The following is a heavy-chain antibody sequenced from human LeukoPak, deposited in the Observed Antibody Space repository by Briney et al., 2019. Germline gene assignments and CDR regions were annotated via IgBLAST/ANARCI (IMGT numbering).Heavy chain of an antibody. Sequence: GASVKVSCKASGYTFTDFVISWVRQAPGQGLEWMAWISAYNGDTNYAQKLQGRVTMTTDTSTSTAYMEVRNLRSDDTAVYYCTRDLGVDTTMIFFDYWSQGSLVTVSS. CDR1: GYTFTDFV. J-gene: IGHJ4*02. V-gene: IGHV1-18*01. CDR2: ISAYNGDT. D-gene: IGHD5-18*01. CDR3: TRDLGVDTTMIFFDY.